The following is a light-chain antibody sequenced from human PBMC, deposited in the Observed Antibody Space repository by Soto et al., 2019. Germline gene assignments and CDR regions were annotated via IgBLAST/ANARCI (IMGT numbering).Light chain of an antibody. CDR1: TGSVTSSHY. V-gene: IGLV7-46*01. CDR2: DTN. CDR3: LLLYGNSGPVI. J-gene: IGLJ2*01. Sequence: QAVVTQEPSLTVSPGGTVTLTCGSSTGSVTSSHYPYWFQQKPGQAPRTLISDTNNKHSETPDRFSGSLLGGKAALTLTGAGHEDEDDYHCLLLYGNSGPVIFGGGTKLTVL.